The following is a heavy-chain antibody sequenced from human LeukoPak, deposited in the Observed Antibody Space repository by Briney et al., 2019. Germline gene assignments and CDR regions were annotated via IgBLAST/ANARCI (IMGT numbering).Heavy chain of an antibody. CDR2: IYSGGST. Sequence: GGSLRLSCAASGFTVSSNYMSWVRQAPGKGLEWVSVIYSGGSTYYADSVKGRFTISRDNSKNTLYLQMNSLRAEDTAVYYCAKWRGSSWSFDYWGQGTLVSVSS. J-gene: IGHJ4*02. V-gene: IGHV3-53*01. CDR1: GFTVSSNY. CDR3: AKWRGSSWSFDY. D-gene: IGHD6-13*01.